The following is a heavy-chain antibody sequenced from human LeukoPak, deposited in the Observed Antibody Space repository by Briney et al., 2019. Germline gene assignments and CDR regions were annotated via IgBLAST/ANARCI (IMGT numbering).Heavy chain of an antibody. D-gene: IGHD3-10*01. Sequence: PSETLSLTCTVSGGSISSSSYYWGWIRQPPGKGLEWIGSIYYSGSTYYNPPLKSRVTISVDTSKNQFALKLSSVTAADTAVYYCARDRGGGYFDYRGQGTLVTVSS. CDR2: IYYSGST. V-gene: IGHV4-39*06. CDR3: ARDRGGGYFDY. J-gene: IGHJ4*02. CDR1: GGSISSSSYY.